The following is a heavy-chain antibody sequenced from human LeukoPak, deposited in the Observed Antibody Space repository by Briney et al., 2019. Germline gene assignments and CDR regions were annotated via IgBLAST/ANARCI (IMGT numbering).Heavy chain of an antibody. CDR1: GFTFTTYW. Sequence: GGSLRLSCAASGFTFTTYWMSWVRQAPGKGLEWVANIKQDGTEKYYVDSVKGRFTISRDNAKNSLYLQMNSLRAEDTAVYYCARVLVRGVSNWGQGTLVTVSS. J-gene: IGHJ4*02. CDR3: ARVLVRGVSN. V-gene: IGHV3-7*01. D-gene: IGHD3-10*01. CDR2: IKQDGTEK.